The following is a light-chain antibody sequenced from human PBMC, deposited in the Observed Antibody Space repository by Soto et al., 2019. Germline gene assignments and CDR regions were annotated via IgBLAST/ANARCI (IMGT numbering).Light chain of an antibody. V-gene: IGKV3-20*01. J-gene: IGKJ1*01. CDR3: QQYGSSRWT. CDR2: GAS. Sequence: EIVLTQSPGTLSLSPGERATLSCRASQSVGSAYLAWYQHKPGQAPRLLIYGASSRATGIPDRISGSGSGTDSTLTISRLEPEDCAVYYCQQYGSSRWTFGQGTKVEAK. CDR1: QSVGSAY.